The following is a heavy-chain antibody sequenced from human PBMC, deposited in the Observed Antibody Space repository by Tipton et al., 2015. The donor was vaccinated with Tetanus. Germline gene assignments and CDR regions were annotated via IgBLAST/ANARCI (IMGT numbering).Heavy chain of an antibody. CDR3: ARGLGTSGFH. D-gene: IGHD1-7*01. V-gene: IGHV4-61*08. Sequence: TLSLTCTVSGGSVSGGDYHWSWIRQPPGKGLEWIGYIFYGGTTNYNPSLKSRVTISLDTSKNQFSLQLSSVTAADTAVYYCARGLGTSGFHWGQGTLVTVSS. CDR2: IFYGGTT. J-gene: IGHJ4*02. CDR1: GGSVSGGDYH.